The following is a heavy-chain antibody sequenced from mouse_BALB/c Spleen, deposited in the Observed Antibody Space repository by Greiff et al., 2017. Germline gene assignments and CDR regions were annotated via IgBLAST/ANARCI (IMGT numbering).Heavy chain of an antibody. CDR2: ISSGGSYT. J-gene: IGHJ2*01. V-gene: IGHV5-9-3*01. D-gene: IGHD2-3*01. Sequence: EVKLMESGGGLVKPGGSLKLSCAASGFTFSSYAMSWVRQTPEKRLEWVATISSGGSYTYYPDSVKGRFTISRDNAKNTLYLQMSRLRSEDTAMYYCARDDGYGNFDYWGQGTTLTVSS. CDR3: ARDDGYGNFDY. CDR1: GFTFSSYA.